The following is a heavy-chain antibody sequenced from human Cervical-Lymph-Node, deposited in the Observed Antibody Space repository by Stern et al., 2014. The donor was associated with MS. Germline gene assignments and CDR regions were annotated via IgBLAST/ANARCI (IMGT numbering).Heavy chain of an antibody. V-gene: IGHV3-33*01. D-gene: IGHD2-15*01. Sequence: VQLVQSGGGVVQPGRSLRLSCAASGFTFSSYGMYWVRQAPGKGLEGGAVIWDDGSNKYYADSVKGRFTISRDNSKNTLYLQMKSLRAEDTAVYYCARDGYCSGGSCYSYFDYWGQGTLVTVSS. CDR1: GFTFSSYG. J-gene: IGHJ4*02. CDR3: ARDGYCSGGSCYSYFDY. CDR2: IWDDGSNK.